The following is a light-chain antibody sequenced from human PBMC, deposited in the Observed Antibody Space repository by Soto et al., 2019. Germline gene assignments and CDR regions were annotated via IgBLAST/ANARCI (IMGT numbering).Light chain of an antibody. J-gene: IGLJ3*02. CDR1: NIGSES. CDR2: YDS. V-gene: IGLV3-21*04. CDR3: QVWDGTSDQQV. Sequence: SYELTQPPSVSVAPGETARITCGGKNIGSESVHWYQQKPGQAPVLVIYYDSARPSGIPERFSGSNSGNTATLTISRVEAGDEADYFCQVWDGTSDQQVFGGGTKLTVL.